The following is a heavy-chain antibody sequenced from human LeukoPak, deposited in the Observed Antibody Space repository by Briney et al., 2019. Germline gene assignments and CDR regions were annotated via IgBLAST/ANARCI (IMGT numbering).Heavy chain of an antibody. D-gene: IGHD5-18*01. CDR1: GYTFTSYG. CDR2: ISTYNVNT. Sequence: ASVKVSCKTSGYTFTSYGISWVRQAPGQGLEWMGWISTYNVNTNYAQKLQGRVTMTTDPSTGTAYMELRSLRSDDTAVYYCAGVRRGYSYGTIFDYWGQGTLVTVSS. J-gene: IGHJ4*02. V-gene: IGHV1-18*01. CDR3: AGVRRGYSYGTIFDY.